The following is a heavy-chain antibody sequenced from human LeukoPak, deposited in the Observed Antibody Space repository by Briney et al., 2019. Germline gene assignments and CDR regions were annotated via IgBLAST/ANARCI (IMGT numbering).Heavy chain of an antibody. CDR3: ARSHTRYFDL. CDR1: GFSFITYW. J-gene: IGHJ2*01. V-gene: IGHV3-48*01. CDR2: ISSSSSTI. D-gene: IGHD2-15*01. Sequence: GGSLRLSCAASGFSFITYWMGWVRQAPGKGLEWVSYISSSSSTIYYADSVKGRFTISRDNAKNSLYLQMNSLRAEDTAVYYCARSHTRYFDLWGRGTLVTVSS.